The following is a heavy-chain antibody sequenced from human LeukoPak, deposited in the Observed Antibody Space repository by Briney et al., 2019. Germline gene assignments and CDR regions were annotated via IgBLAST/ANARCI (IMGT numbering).Heavy chain of an antibody. Sequence: GGSLRLSCAASGFTFSSYWISWLLQAPGQGLEWVAKINQDGTEKAYVDSVRGRFTISTDNAKNSLFLQMNSLRAEDTAVYYRARGPLIPAAGTWWGQGPLVTVSS. CDR1: GFTFSSYW. J-gene: IGHJ4*02. D-gene: IGHD6-13*01. CDR2: INQDGTEK. CDR3: ARGPLIPAAGTW. V-gene: IGHV3-7*03.